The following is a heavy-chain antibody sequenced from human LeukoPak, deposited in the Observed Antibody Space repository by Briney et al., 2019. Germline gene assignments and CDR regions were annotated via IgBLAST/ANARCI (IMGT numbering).Heavy chain of an antibody. CDR2: INAYNGKT. CDR3: SRVGLAAGGAPTGY. V-gene: IGHV1-18*01. D-gene: IGHD6-13*01. Sequence: VASVKVSFTASVYTCMDYGISWVRQAPGQRLKWLGWINAYNGKTGFAQKFSVRVTLTTDTYTTTDYMHLRRLRSNATAAAYCSRVGLAAGGAPTGYWGQGTLVNVSS. J-gene: IGHJ4*02. CDR1: VYTCMDYG.